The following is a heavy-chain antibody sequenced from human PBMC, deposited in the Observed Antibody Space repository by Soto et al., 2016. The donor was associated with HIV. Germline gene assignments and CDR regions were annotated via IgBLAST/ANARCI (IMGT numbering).Heavy chain of an antibody. V-gene: IGHV4-61*02. Sequence: QVQLQESGPGLVKPSQTLSLTCTVSGGSISSGSYYWSWIRQPAGKGLEWIGRIYTSGSTNYNPSSRVESTISVDKSKNQFSLKVSSVTAADTAVYYCARDQVYSSSWYPYYYYGMDVVGQGTTVTVSS. CDR1: GGSISSGSYY. CDR3: ARDQVYSSSWYPYYYYGMDV. J-gene: IGHJ6*02. CDR2: IYTSGST. D-gene: IGHD6-13*01.